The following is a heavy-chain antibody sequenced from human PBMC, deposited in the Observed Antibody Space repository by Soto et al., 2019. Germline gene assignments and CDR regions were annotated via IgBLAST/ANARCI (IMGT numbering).Heavy chain of an antibody. CDR1: GYIFSNYW. D-gene: IGHD3-3*01. CDR3: ARRNDFWTASLTYYALDV. Sequence: PGESLKISCKGSGYIFSNYWIGWVRQMPGKGLEWMGAIYPSDSDTRYSPSFQGQVTISADKSINTAYLHWSSLKASDTAVYYCARRNDFWTASLTYYALDVWGQGTTVTVSS. V-gene: IGHV5-51*01. J-gene: IGHJ6*02. CDR2: IYPSDSDT.